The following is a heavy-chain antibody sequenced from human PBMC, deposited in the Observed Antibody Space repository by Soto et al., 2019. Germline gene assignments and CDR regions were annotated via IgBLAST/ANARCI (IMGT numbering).Heavy chain of an antibody. CDR2: ISYDGSNK. J-gene: IGHJ6*02. Sequence: GGSLRLSCAASGFTFSSYAMHWVRQAPGKGLEWVAVISYDGSNKYYADSVKGRFTISRDNSKNTLYLQMNSLRAEDTAVYYCARVVDTTYYYYGMDVWGQGTTVTVSS. V-gene: IGHV3-30-3*01. D-gene: IGHD5-12*01. CDR3: ARVVDTTYYYYGMDV. CDR1: GFTFSSYA.